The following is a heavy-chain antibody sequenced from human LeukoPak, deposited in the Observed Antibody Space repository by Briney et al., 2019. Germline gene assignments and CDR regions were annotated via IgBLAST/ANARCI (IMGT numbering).Heavy chain of an antibody. CDR1: GGSFTSYY. V-gene: IGHV4-4*09. J-gene: IGHJ5*02. Sequence: SETLSLTCTVSGGSFTSYYWSWIRQPPGKGREWIGYIYTSGNTNYNPSLKSRVTISVDTSKNQFSLKLYSVTAADTAVYYCARLLQRNWFDPWGQGTLVTVSS. CDR3: ARLLQRNWFDP. CDR2: IYTSGNT. D-gene: IGHD6-25*01.